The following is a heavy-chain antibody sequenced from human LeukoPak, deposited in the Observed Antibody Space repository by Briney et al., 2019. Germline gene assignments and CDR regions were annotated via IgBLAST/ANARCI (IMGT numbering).Heavy chain of an antibody. D-gene: IGHD1-26*01. J-gene: IGHJ3*02. CDR1: GYSISSGYY. CDR2: IYHSGST. Sequence: SETLSLTCTVSGYSISSGYYWGWIRPPPGKGLEWIGSIYHSGSTYYNPSLKSRVTISVDTSKNQFSLKLSSVTAADTAVYYCARGGPLVGALDAFDIWGQGTMVTVSS. V-gene: IGHV4-38-2*02. CDR3: ARGGPLVGALDAFDI.